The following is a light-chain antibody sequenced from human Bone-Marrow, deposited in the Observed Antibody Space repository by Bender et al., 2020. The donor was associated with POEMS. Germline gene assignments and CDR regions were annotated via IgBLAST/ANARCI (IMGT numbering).Light chain of an antibody. J-gene: IGLJ3*02. CDR2: YDT. CDR3: QVWDGNNDQVV. CDR1: HIGGKS. V-gene: IGLV3-21*01. Sequence: SYVVTQPPSVSVAPGKTATITCGGDHIGGKSVNWYQQRPGQAPVLVIYYDTDRASGIPERFSGSNSDNTATLTISRVEAGDEADYFCQVWDGNNDQVVFGGGTKL.